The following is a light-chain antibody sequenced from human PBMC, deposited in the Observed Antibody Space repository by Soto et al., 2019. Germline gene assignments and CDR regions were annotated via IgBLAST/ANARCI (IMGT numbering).Light chain of an antibody. V-gene: IGLV3-21*04. CDR3: QVWDSSSDHTV. CDR1: NIGSKS. CDR2: YDS. Sequence: SYELTQPPSVSVAPGKTARITCGGNNIGSKSVHCYQQKPGQAPVLVIYYDSDRPSGIPERFSGSNSGNTATLTISRVEAGDEADYYCQVWDSSSDHTVFGGGTKLTVL. J-gene: IGLJ2*01.